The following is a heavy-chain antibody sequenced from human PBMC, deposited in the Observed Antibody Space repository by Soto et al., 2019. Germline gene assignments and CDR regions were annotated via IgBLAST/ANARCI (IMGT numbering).Heavy chain of an antibody. CDR3: ARKTSSGSFNFDY. Sequence: ASVKVSCKASGGTFSSYAISWVRQAPGQGLEWMGGIIPIFGTANYAQKFQGRVTITADESTSTAYMELSSLRSEDTAVYYCARKTSSGSFNFDYWGQGTLVTVSS. J-gene: IGHJ4*02. V-gene: IGHV1-69*13. D-gene: IGHD1-26*01. CDR1: GGTFSSYA. CDR2: IIPIFGTA.